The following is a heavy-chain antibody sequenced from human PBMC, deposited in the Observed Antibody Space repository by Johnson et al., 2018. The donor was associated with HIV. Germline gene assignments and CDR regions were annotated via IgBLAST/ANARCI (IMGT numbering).Heavy chain of an antibody. J-gene: IGHJ3*02. CDR1: GFTVSSNY. Sequence: QVQLVESGGGLIQPGGSLRLSCAASGFTVSSNYMSWVRQAPGKGLVWVAVISYDGSNKYYADSVKGRFTISRDNSKNTLYLQMKSLRAEDTAGYYWARPIARGASDIGGRGTMVTVSS. V-gene: IGHV3-30-3*01. CDR3: ARPIARGASDI. CDR2: ISYDGSNK. D-gene: IGHD3-10*01.